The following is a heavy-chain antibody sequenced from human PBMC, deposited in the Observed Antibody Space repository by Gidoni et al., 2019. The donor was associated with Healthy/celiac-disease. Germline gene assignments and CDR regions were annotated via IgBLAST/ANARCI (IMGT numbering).Heavy chain of an antibody. CDR1: GCSISSSSYY. V-gene: IGHV4-39*07. J-gene: IGHJ3*02. D-gene: IGHD3-10*01. CDR2: IYYSGST. Sequence: QLQLQESGPGLVKPSETLSLTRTVSGCSISSSSYYWGWIRQPPGKGLEWIGSIYYSGSTYYNPSLKSRVTISVDTSKNQFSLKLSSVTAADTAVYYCARDGPMAAFDIWGQGTMVTVSS. CDR3: ARDGPMAAFDI.